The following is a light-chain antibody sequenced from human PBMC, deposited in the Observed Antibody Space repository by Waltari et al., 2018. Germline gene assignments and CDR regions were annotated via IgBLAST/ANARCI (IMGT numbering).Light chain of an antibody. CDR1: SSDVGGYNY. CDR2: DVS. J-gene: IGLJ1*01. Sequence: QSALTQPRSVSGSPGQSVTISCTGTSSDVGGYNYVSWYQQPPGKAPKLMLYDVSKRPSGVPGRFSGSKSGNTASLTISGLQAEDEADYSCCSYAGSYTYVFGTGTKVTVL. CDR3: CSYAGSYTYV. V-gene: IGLV2-11*01.